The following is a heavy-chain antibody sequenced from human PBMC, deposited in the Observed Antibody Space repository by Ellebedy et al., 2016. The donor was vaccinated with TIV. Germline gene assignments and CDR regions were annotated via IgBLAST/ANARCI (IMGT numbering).Heavy chain of an antibody. V-gene: IGHV4-39*07. CDR1: GGFISSGSYY. Sequence: SETLSLTXTVSGGFISSGSYYWGWIRQPPGKGLEWIGSMYYSGSTYYNPSLKSRVTISVEKSKNQFSLKLSSLTAADTAVYYCVRAPDYWGQGTLVTVSS. CDR2: MYYSGST. CDR3: VRAPDY. J-gene: IGHJ4*02.